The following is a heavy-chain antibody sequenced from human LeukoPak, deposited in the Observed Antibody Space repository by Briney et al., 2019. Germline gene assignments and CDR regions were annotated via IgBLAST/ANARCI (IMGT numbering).Heavy chain of an antibody. D-gene: IGHD2-21*01. Sequence: ASVRVSCKASGYTFTDYSMQWVRQAPGQGLEWMGWINPNSGGTNYAQKFQDRVTMTRDTSISTAYMELSRLRSDDTAVYYCARESYYRDAFDIWGQGTMVTVSS. CDR3: ARESYYRDAFDI. V-gene: IGHV1-2*02. CDR2: INPNSGGT. J-gene: IGHJ3*02. CDR1: GYTFTDYS.